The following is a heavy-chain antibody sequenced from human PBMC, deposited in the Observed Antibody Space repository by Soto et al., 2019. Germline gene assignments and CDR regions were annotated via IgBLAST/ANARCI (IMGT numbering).Heavy chain of an antibody. CDR1: GYTFTSYY. J-gene: IGHJ4*02. V-gene: IGHV1-46*01. Sequence: ASVKVSCKASGYTFTSYYMHWVRQAPGQGLEWMGIINPSGGNTSYAQKFQGRVTMTRDTSTSTDYMELSSLRSEDTAVYYCARSQMGWLQLRFLDYWGQGTLVTVSS. CDR3: ARSQMGWLQLRFLDY. D-gene: IGHD5-12*01. CDR2: INPSGGNT.